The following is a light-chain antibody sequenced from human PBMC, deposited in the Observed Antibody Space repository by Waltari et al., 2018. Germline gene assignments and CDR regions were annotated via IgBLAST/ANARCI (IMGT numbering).Light chain of an antibody. CDR2: LGS. Sequence: DIVLTQSPLSLPVTPGDPASISCRSSQSLLHSNGYYYLDWYLQKPGQSPQVLIYLGSNRASGVPDRFSGSGSGTDFTLKISRVEADDVGVYYCMQPLQTPWTFGQGTKVEIK. CDR1: QSLLHSNGYYY. CDR3: MQPLQTPWT. V-gene: IGKV2-28*01. J-gene: IGKJ1*01.